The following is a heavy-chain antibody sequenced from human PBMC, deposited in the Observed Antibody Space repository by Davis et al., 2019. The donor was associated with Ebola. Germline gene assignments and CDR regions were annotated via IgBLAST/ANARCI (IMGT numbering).Heavy chain of an antibody. V-gene: IGHV3-33*01. D-gene: IGHD1-26*01. CDR3: ARGEWEQQGHFDY. CDR1: GFTFSSYG. Sequence: GESLKISCAASGFTFSSYGTHWLRQAPGKGLEWVAVILYDGSNKYYADSVKGRFTISRDNSKNTLYLQMNSLRAEDTAVYYCARGEWEQQGHFDYWGQGTLVTVSS. CDR2: ILYDGSNK. J-gene: IGHJ4*02.